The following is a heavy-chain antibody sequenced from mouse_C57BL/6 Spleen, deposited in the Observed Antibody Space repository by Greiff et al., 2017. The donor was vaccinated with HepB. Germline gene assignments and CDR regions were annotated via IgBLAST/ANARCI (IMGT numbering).Heavy chain of an antibody. CDR1: GYAFSSSW. V-gene: IGHV1-82*01. Sequence: QVQLQQSGPELVKPGASVKISCKASGYAFSSSWMNWVKQRPGKGLEWIGRIYPGDGDTNYNGKFKGKATLTADKSSSTAYTQLSSLTSEDSAVYFCARSYGSSLYFDYWGQGTTLTVSS. J-gene: IGHJ2*01. CDR3: ARSYGSSLYFDY. CDR2: IYPGDGDT. D-gene: IGHD1-1*01.